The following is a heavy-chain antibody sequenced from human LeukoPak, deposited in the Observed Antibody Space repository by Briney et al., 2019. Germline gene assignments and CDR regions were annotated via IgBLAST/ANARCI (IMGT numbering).Heavy chain of an antibody. CDR3: AKSGVVGATFRMDY. J-gene: IGHJ4*02. V-gene: IGHV3-48*01. D-gene: IGHD1-26*01. CDR1: GFTFSSYT. CDR2: IGTSTTTI. Sequence: PGGSPRLSCAASGFTFSSYTMNWVRQPPGKGLEWVSNIGTSTTTIYYADSVKGRFTISRDNSKNTLYLQMNSLRAEDTAIYYCAKSGVVGATFRMDYWGQGTLVTVSS.